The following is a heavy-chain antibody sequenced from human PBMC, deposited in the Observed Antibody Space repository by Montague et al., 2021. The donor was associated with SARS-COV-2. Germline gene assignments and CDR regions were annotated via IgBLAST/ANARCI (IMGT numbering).Heavy chain of an antibody. CDR1: GGSISSGSYY. Sequence: TLSLTCTVSGGSISSGSYYWSWIRQPAGKGLEWLGRISISGSTNYNPSLKSRVTISVDTSKNQFSLKLSSVTAADTAVYYCARDIAVAGLFDYWGQGILVTVSS. CDR2: ISISGST. D-gene: IGHD6-19*01. J-gene: IGHJ4*02. V-gene: IGHV4-61*02. CDR3: ARDIAVAGLFDY.